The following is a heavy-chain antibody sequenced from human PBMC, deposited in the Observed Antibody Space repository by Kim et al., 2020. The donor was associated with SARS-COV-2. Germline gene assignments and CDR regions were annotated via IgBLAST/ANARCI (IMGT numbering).Heavy chain of an antibody. CDR1: GFTFSSYG. J-gene: IGHJ4*02. V-gene: IGHV3-33*01. CDR2: IWYDGSNK. Sequence: GGSLRLSCVASGFTFSSYGMHWVRQAPGKGLEWVAAIWYDGSNKYYADSVKGRFTISRDNSKNTLYLQMNSLRAEDTAVYYCARDGSGYYDSSGSFDYWGQGTLVTVSS. D-gene: IGHD3-22*01. CDR3: ARDGSGYYDSSGSFDY.